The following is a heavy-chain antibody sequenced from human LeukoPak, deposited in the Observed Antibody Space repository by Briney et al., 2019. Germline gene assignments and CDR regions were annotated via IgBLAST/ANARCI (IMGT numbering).Heavy chain of an antibody. CDR3: ARERSHNERDRGWFDP. D-gene: IGHD1-1*01. CDR1: GYTFTSYY. CDR2: INPLGGNT. J-gene: IGHJ5*02. Sequence: ASVKVSRKASGYTFTSYYMHWVRQAPGQGLEWMGIINPLGGNTNYAQKFQGRVTMTRDMSASTVYMELNSLRSDDTAIYYCARERSHNERDRGWFDPWGQGTLVTVSS. V-gene: IGHV1-46*01.